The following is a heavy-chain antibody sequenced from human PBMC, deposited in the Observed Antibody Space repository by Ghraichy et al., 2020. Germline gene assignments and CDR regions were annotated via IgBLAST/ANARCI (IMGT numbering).Heavy chain of an antibody. CDR3: AKDRDVFDS. CDR1: GFTFSSYA. J-gene: IGHJ4*02. D-gene: IGHD3-10*01. CDR2: IGNSGSST. Sequence: GGSLRLSCAASGFTFSSYAMSWVRQAPGKGLEWVSTIGNSGSSTYYGDSVKGRFTISRDNSKNTLYLQMNNLRAEDTAVYYCAKDRDVFDSWGQGTLVTVSS. V-gene: IGHV3-23*01.